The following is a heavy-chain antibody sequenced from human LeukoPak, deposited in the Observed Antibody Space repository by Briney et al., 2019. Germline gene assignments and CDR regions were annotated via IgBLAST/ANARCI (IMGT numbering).Heavy chain of an antibody. D-gene: IGHD5-12*01. J-gene: IGHJ4*02. Sequence: PGGSLRLSCAASGFTFSSYWMHWVRQGPGKGLVWVSRINSDGSSTTYADSVKGRFTISRDNAKNSLYLQMNSLRAEDTAVYYCAMTIRGSGYDYLDYWGQGTLVTVSS. CDR1: GFTFSSYW. CDR3: AMTIRGSGYDYLDY. V-gene: IGHV3-74*01. CDR2: INSDGSST.